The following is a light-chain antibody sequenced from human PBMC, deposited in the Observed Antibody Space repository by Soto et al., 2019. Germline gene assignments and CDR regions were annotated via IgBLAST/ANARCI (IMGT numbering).Light chain of an antibody. Sequence: SALTQPPSVSAAPGQKVTISCSGSSSNIGNNFVSWYQQFPGTAPKLLIYDNNKRPSGIPDRFSGSKSGTSATLGITGLQTGDEADYYCGTWDSSVSAPYVFGTGTKVTVL. CDR3: GTWDSSVSAPYV. CDR1: SSNIGNNF. J-gene: IGLJ1*01. CDR2: DNN. V-gene: IGLV1-51*01.